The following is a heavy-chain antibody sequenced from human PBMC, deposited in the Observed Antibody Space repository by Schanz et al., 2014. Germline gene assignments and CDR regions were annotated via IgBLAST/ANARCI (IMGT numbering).Heavy chain of an antibody. D-gene: IGHD3-22*01. CDR3: VRDISSSGYYYFQY. Sequence: QVQLVESGGGVVQPGRSLRLSCAASGFTFSSYAMHWVRQAPGKGLEWVALISYDGRNKYLADSVKGRFTISRDNSKNTLYLQMNSLRAEDTAVYYCVRDISSSGYYYFQYWGQGTLVTVSS. CDR2: ISYDGRNK. J-gene: IGHJ4*02. V-gene: IGHV3-30*04. CDR1: GFTFSSYA.